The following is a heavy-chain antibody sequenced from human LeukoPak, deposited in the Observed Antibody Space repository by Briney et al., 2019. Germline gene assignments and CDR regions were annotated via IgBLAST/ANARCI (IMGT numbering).Heavy chain of an antibody. CDR3: ARLHMTTVTAPDFDL. CDR1: GYTFTGYY. V-gene: IGHV1-2*02. D-gene: IGHD4-17*01. CDR2: INPNSGGT. J-gene: IGHJ2*01. Sequence: ASVKVSCKASGYTFTGYYMHWVRQAPGQGLEWMGWINPNSGGTNYAQKFQGRVTMTRDTSISTAYMELSSLRSEDTAVYYCARLHMTTVTAPDFDLWGRGTLVTVSS.